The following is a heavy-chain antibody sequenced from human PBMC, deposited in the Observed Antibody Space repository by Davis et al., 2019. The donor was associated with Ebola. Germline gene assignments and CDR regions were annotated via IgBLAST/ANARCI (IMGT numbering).Heavy chain of an antibody. CDR1: GFTFSSYG. D-gene: IGHD2-2*01. J-gene: IGHJ6*03. CDR2: IRYAGTNI. CDR3: VKPLVPASTSYYMDV. Sequence: GESLKISCAASGFTFSSYGMHWVRQAPGKGLEWVAFIRYAGTNIFYADSVKGRFTISRDNSKNTLYLQMHSLRVEDTAIYYCVKPLVPASTSYYMDVWGKGTTVTVSS. V-gene: IGHV3-30*02.